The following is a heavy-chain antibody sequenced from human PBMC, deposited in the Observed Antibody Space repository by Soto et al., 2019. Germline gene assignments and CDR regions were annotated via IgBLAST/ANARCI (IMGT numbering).Heavy chain of an antibody. CDR3: TRANGGYDFEYYFDY. CDR1: GFTFGDYA. J-gene: IGHJ4*02. V-gene: IGHV3-49*03. CDR2: IRSKAYGGTT. D-gene: IGHD5-12*01. Sequence: QPGGSLRLSCTASGFTFGDYAMSWFRQAPGKGLEWVGFIRSKAYGGTTEYAASVKGRFTISRDDSKSIAYLQMNSLKTEDTAVYYCTRANGGYDFEYYFDYWGQGTLVTVSS.